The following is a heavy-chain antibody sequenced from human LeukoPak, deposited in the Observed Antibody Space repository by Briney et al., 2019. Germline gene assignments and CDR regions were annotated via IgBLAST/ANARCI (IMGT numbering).Heavy chain of an antibody. CDR2: ISGSSRST. Sequence: PGGSLRLSCAASGFTFHNNGMSWVRQAPGKGLEWVSAISGSSRSTYHAESVKGRFTISRDNSKNTLYLQMNSLRAEDTAVYYCARDSFLSIAAAFDYWGQGTLVTVSS. D-gene: IGHD6-13*01. CDR1: GFTFHNNG. CDR3: ARDSFLSIAAAFDY. V-gene: IGHV3-23*01. J-gene: IGHJ4*02.